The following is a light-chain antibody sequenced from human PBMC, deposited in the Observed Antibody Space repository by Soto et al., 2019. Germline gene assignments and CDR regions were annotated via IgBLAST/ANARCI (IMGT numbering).Light chain of an antibody. Sequence: EIVMTQSPASLSVSPRETATLSCRASQSINRYLAWYQHKPGQAPRLLIHGASTRAPGFPARFSGSGSGTDFTLTISSLQSEDFAVYYCQQYDNWPWTFGQGTKVDIK. CDR3: QQYDNWPWT. V-gene: IGKV3-15*01. J-gene: IGKJ1*01. CDR1: QSINRY. CDR2: GAS.